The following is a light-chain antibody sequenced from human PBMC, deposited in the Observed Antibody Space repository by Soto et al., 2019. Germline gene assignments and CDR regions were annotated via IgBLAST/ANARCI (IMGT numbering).Light chain of an antibody. CDR3: QQYNDWPPFT. CDR2: GAS. J-gene: IGKJ3*01. V-gene: IGKV3-15*01. CDR1: QTVSSN. Sequence: EIVMTQSPATLSVSPGERATLSCRASQTVSSNLAWYQQKPGQAPRLLIYGASTRAPGIPARFSGSGSGTEFTLTISSLQSEDFAVYYCQQYNDWPPFTIGPGPRVDI.